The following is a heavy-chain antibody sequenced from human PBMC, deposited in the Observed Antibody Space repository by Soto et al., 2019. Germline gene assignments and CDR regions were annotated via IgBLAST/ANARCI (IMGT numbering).Heavy chain of an antibody. CDR2: IYYSGST. V-gene: IGHV4-31*03. D-gene: IGHD1-1*01. J-gene: IGHJ4*02. CDR3: ARDINLDPERYFDY. CDR1: GGSISSGGYY. Sequence: SETLSLTCTVSGGSISSGGYYWSWIRQHPGKGLEWIGYIYYSGSTYYNPSLKSRVTISVDTSKNQFSLKLSSVTAADTAVYYCARDINLDPERYFDYWGQGTLVTVSS.